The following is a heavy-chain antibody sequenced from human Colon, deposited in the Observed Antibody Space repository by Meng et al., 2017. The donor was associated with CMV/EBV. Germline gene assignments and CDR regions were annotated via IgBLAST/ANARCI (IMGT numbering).Heavy chain of an antibody. V-gene: IGHV1-2*02. CDR2: INPKSGGI. Sequence: KVSGYSFSGYYIHWVRQAPGPGLEWMGSINPKSGGIKYAQKFQGRVTMTRDTSINTAYMDLTRLTSDDTAVYFCARGPSSSIQGFPFWGQGTLVTVSS. J-gene: IGHJ4*02. D-gene: IGHD2-15*01. CDR3: ARGPSSSIQGFPF. CDR1: GYSFSGYY.